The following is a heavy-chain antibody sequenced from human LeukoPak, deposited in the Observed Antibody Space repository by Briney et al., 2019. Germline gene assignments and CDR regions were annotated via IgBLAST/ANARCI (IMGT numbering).Heavy chain of an antibody. CDR1: AGTVSSYA. J-gene: IGHJ2*01. CDR2: FIPIFGIA. Sequence: ASVNLSCKASAGTVSSYAISWVRQAAGHGLEWMGRFIPIFGIATYAQKLQGRVTITADTSTSAAYMELSSLRSEDTAVYYCARGRWRGGSCYSLDWYFDLWGRRTLVTVSS. V-gene: IGHV1-69*04. CDR3: ARGRWRGGSCYSLDWYFDL. D-gene: IGHD2-15*01.